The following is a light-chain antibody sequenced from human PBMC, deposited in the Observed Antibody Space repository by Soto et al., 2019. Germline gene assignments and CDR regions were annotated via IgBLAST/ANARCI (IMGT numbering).Light chain of an antibody. CDR2: EVS. CDR1: SIDIAPYNY. V-gene: IGLV2-14*01. CDR3: RSYTSSTNYV. J-gene: IGLJ1*01. Sequence: QSVLRHPGSACWSPGHSLAIACTGTSIDIAPYNYVSWYQQHPGKAPKLIIYEVSYRPSGISNRFSGSKSGNTASLTISGLQAEEEADYYCRSYTSSTNYVFGTGTKATAL.